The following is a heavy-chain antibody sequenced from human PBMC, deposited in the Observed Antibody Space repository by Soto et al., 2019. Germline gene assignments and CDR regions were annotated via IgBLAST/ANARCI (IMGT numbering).Heavy chain of an antibody. CDR1: GYTFTGYY. Sequence: ASVKVSCKASGYTFTGYYIHWVRQAPGQGLEWMGWINPNSGGTGYPQKFQGRVTMTRDSSITTAYMELSSLRSDDTAVYYCARANSGDDDEFDYWGQGTPVTVSS. CDR3: ARANSGDDDEFDY. V-gene: IGHV1-2*02. CDR2: INPNSGGT. D-gene: IGHD5-12*01. J-gene: IGHJ4*02.